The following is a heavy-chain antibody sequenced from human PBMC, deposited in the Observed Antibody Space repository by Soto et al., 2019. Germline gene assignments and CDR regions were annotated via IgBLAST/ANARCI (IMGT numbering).Heavy chain of an antibody. CDR1: GGSISSGGYY. J-gene: IGHJ4*02. CDR3: ASGVVTPPGAFDY. Sequence: PAETLSLTCTVSGGSISSGGYYWSWIRQHPGKGLEWSGYIYYSGSTYYNPSLKSRVTITVDTSKNQSSQKLSSVTAEDTAVYYCASGVVTPPGAFDYWGQGTLVTVSS. CDR2: IYYSGST. V-gene: IGHV4-31*03. D-gene: IGHD3-3*01.